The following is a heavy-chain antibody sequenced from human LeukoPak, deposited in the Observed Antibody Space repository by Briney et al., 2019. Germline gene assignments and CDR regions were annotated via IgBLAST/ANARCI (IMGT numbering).Heavy chain of an antibody. CDR1: GGSISSSSYY. Sequence: SETLSLTCTVSGGSISSSSYYWGWIRQPPGKGLEWIGSIYYSGSTYYNPSLKSRVTISVDTSKNQFSLKLSSVTAADTAVYYCARHRRDYDSGDHWGQGTLVTVSS. J-gene: IGHJ4*02. CDR2: IYYSGST. D-gene: IGHD4-17*01. CDR3: ARHRRDYDSGDH. V-gene: IGHV4-39*01.